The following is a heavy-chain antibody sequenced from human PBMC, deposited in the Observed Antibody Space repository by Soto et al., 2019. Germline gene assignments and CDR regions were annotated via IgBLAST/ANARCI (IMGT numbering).Heavy chain of an antibody. CDR2: ISSSSSYI. J-gene: IGHJ4*02. Sequence: PGGSLRLSCAASGFTFSSYSMNWVRQAPGKGLEWVSSISSSSSYIYYADSVKGRFTISRDNAKNSLYLQMNSLRAEDTAVYYCARAGTMITFGGVIGPYFDYWGQGTLVTVSS. V-gene: IGHV3-21*01. CDR1: GFTFSSYS. CDR3: ARAGTMITFGGVIGPYFDY. D-gene: IGHD3-16*02.